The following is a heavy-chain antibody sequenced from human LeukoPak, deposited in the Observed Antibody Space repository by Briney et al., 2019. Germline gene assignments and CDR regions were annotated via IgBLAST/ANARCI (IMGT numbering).Heavy chain of an antibody. Sequence: PGGSLRLSCAASGFTFSSYWMNWVRQAPGKGLEWVSYIRSSGSTIYYADSVKGRFTISRDNAKNSLYLQMNSLRDEDTAVYYCARDPAHSSGPFDCWGQGTLVTVSS. CDR1: GFTFSSYW. D-gene: IGHD3-22*01. CDR2: IRSSGSTI. CDR3: ARDPAHSSGPFDC. J-gene: IGHJ4*02. V-gene: IGHV3-48*02.